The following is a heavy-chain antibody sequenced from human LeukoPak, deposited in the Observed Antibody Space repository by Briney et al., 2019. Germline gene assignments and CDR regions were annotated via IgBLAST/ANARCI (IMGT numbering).Heavy chain of an antibody. D-gene: IGHD2-2*02. J-gene: IGHJ6*02. CDR1: GGSFSGYY. Sequence: SETLSLTCAVYGGSFSGYYWSWIRPPPGKGLEWIGAINHSGSTNYNPSLKSRVTISVDTSKNQFSLKLSSVTAADTAVFYCARSSAIRTYYYYYGMDVWGQGTTVTVSS. CDR3: ARSSAIRTYYYYYGMDV. CDR2: INHSGST. V-gene: IGHV4-34*01.